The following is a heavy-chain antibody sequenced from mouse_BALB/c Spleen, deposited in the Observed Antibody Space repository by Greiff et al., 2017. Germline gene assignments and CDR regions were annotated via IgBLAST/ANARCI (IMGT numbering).Heavy chain of an antibody. J-gene: IGHJ4*01. CDR2: ISYSGST. CDR3: ARSLLRLHAMDY. CDR1: GDSITSGY. V-gene: IGHV3-8*02. D-gene: IGHD1-2*01. Sequence: EVKLVESGPGLVKPSQTLSLTCSVTGDSITSGYWNWIRKFPGNKLEYMGYISYSGSTYYNPSLKSRISITRDTSKNQYYLQLNSVTTEDTATYYCARSLLRLHAMDYWGQGTSVTVSS.